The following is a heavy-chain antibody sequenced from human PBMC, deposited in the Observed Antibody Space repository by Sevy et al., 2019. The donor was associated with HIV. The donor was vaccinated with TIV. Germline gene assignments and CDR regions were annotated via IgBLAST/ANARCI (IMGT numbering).Heavy chain of an antibody. V-gene: IGHV4-31*03. J-gene: IGHJ6*02. CDR3: ARDLPAARNYYGIDV. D-gene: IGHD2-2*01. CDR2: IYYSGST. Sequence: TLSLTCTVSGGSVSSGGYFWSWIRQHPGKGLEWIGYIYYSGSTYYNPSLKSRVTISVDTSKNQFSLKLSSVTAADTAVYYCARDLPAARNYYGIDVWGQGTTVTVSS. CDR1: GGSVSSGGYF.